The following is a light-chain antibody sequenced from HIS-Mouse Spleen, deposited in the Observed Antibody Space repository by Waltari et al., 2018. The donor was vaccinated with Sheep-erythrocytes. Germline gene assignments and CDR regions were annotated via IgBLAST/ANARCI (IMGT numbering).Light chain of an antibody. CDR2: EVS. V-gene: IGLV2-8*01. Sequence: QSALTQPPSASGSPGQSVTISCTGTSSDVGGYHYVSWYQQHPGKAPKLMIYEVSKLPSGVPERFSGSKSGNTASLTVSGLQAEDEADYYCSSYAGSNNWVFGGGTKLTVL. CDR3: SSYAGSNNWV. CDR1: SSDVGGYHY. J-gene: IGLJ3*02.